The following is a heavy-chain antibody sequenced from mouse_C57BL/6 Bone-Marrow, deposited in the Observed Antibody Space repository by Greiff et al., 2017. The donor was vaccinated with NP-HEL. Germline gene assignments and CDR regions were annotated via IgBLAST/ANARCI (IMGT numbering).Heavy chain of an antibody. CDR3: ARKEGYDYDGYYAMDY. Sequence: VQLQQSGPELVKPGASVKIPCKASGYTFTDYNMDWVKQSHGKSLEWIGDINPNNGGTIYNQKFKGKATLTVDKSSSTAYMELRSLTSEDTAVYYCARKEGYDYDGYYAMDYWGQGTSVTVSS. D-gene: IGHD2-4*01. CDR2: INPNNGGT. V-gene: IGHV1-18*01. CDR1: GYTFTDYN. J-gene: IGHJ4*01.